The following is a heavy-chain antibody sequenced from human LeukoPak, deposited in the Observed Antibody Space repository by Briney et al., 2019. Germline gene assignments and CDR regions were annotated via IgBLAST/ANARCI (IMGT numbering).Heavy chain of an antibody. J-gene: IGHJ4*01. D-gene: IGHD3/OR15-3a*01. CDR3: STDSYDL. CDR1: GFTFSNAW. Sequence: PGGSLRLSCAASGFTFSNAWMTWVRQAPGKGLEWVGRILRKTDGGTTDYAAPVKGRFSISREDSKNTLYLQMNSLKTEDTAVYYCSTDSYDLWGHGTLVLVSS. V-gene: IGHV3-15*01. CDR2: ILRKTDGGTT.